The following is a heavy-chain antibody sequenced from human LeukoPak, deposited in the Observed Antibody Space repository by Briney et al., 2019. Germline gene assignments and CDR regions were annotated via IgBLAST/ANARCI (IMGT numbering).Heavy chain of an antibody. CDR2: ISGSGGST. V-gene: IGHV3-23*01. CDR1: GFTFSSYA. Sequence: GGSLRLSCAASGFTFSSYAMSWVRQAPGKGLEWVSAISGSGGSTYYADSVKGRFAISRDNSKNTLYLQMNSLRAEDTAVYYCAKAPGDFFNFDYWGQGTLVTVSS. J-gene: IGHJ4*02. CDR3: AKAPGDFFNFDY. D-gene: IGHD1-14*01.